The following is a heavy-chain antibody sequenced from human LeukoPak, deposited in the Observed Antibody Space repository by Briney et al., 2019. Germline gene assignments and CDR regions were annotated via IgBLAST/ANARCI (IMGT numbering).Heavy chain of an antibody. CDR3: ARGQQWLEAFDY. V-gene: IGHV1-2*02. D-gene: IGHD6-19*01. Sequence: GASVKVSCKASGYTFTGYYMHWVRQAPGQGLEWMGWINPNSGGTNYEQKFQGRLTMTRDTSISTVYMELSRLRSDDTAVYYCARGQQWLEAFDYWGLGTLVTVSS. CDR2: INPNSGGT. J-gene: IGHJ4*02. CDR1: GYTFTGYY.